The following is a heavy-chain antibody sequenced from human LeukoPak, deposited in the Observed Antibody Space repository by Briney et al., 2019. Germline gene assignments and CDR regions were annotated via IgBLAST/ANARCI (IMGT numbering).Heavy chain of an antibody. J-gene: IGHJ4*02. V-gene: IGHV4-59*01. D-gene: IGHD6-13*01. CDR1: GGSISSYY. Sequence: PSETLSLTCTVSGGSISSYYWSWIRQPPGKGLEWIGYIYYSGSTNYNPSLKSRVTISVDTSKNQFSLKLSSVTAADTAVYYCARTRDYSSSWYTSLFPPPCYFDYWGQGTLVTVSS. CDR2: IYYSGST. CDR3: ARTRDYSSSWYTSLFPPPCYFDY.